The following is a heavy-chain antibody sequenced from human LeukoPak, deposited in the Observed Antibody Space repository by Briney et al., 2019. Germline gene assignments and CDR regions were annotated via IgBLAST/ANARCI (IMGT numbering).Heavy chain of an antibody. V-gene: IGHV1-2*06. Sequence: ASVKVSCKASGYTFTGYYMHWVRQAPGQGLEWMGRINPNSGGTNYAQKFQGRVTITADESTSTAYMELSSLRSGDTAVYYCARGRRYCSGGSCRGGQYYFDYWGQGTLVTVSS. D-gene: IGHD2-15*01. CDR1: GYTFTGYY. CDR3: ARGRRYCSGGSCRGGQYYFDY. J-gene: IGHJ4*02. CDR2: INPNSGGT.